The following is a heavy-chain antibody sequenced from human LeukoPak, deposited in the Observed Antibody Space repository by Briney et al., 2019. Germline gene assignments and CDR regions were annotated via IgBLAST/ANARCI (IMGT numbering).Heavy chain of an antibody. V-gene: IGHV1-18*01. D-gene: IGHD3-3*01. CDR1: GYTFTSYG. CDR2: ISAYNGNT. J-gene: IGHJ3*02. Sequence: GASVKVSCKASGYTFTSYGISWVRQAPGQGLEWMGWISAYNGNTMYAQKFQDRVTVTTDTSTNTAYMELRSLRSDDTAVYYCGRDSPAGGIFGVISASDIWGQGTLVRVSS. CDR3: GRDSPAGGIFGVISASDI.